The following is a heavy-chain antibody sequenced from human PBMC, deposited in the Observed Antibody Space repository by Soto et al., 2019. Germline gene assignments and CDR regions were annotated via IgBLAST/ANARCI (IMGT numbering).Heavy chain of an antibody. D-gene: IGHD3-22*01. V-gene: IGHV3-33*01. J-gene: IGHJ4*02. CDR2: VWFDGSNK. CDR3: ARDAYYDSSGYADF. Sequence: QVQLVESGGGVVQPGRSLRLSCAASGFTFTNYGMHWVRQSPGKGLEWVALVWFDGSNKYYADSVKGRFTISRDNSKNTVYLQMNSLRVEDTAVYFCARDAYYDSSGYADFWGQGTLVTVSP. CDR1: GFTFTNYG.